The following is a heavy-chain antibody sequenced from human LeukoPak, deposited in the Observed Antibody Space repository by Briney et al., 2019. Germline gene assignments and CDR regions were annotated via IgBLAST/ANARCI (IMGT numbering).Heavy chain of an antibody. CDR3: VLGMVRGVPPYDY. J-gene: IGHJ4*02. D-gene: IGHD3-10*01. V-gene: IGHV3-48*04. Sequence: GGSLRLSCAASGFTFSSYSMNWVRQAPGKGLEWVSYISSSSSTIYYADSVKGRFTISRDNAKNSLYLQMNSLRAEDTALYYCVLGMVRGVPPYDYWGQGTLVTVSS. CDR1: GFTFSSYS. CDR2: ISSSSSTI.